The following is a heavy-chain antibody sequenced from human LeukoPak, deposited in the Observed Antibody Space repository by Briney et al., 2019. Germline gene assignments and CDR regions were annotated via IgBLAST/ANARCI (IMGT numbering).Heavy chain of an antibody. CDR3: ARDTFQPGLIDS. J-gene: IGHJ4*02. D-gene: IGHD2-2*01. Sequence: PGGSLRLSCAASGFTFSLYAMNWVRQAPGKGLEWVSYINDESSDIHYAGSVRGRFTISRDDARQTLYLQLSSLGVEDTAVYYCARDTFQPGLIDSWGQGTLVTVSS. CDR1: GFTFSLYA. CDR2: INDESSDI. V-gene: IGHV3-21*05.